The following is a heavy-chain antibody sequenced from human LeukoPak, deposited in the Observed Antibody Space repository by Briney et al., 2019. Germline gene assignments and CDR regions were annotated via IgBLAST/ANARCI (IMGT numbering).Heavy chain of an antibody. D-gene: IGHD1-20*01. V-gene: IGHV3-21*01. J-gene: IGHJ3*02. CDR3: ARDTYRWAITGTTWYAFDI. CDR2: ISSSSSYI. Sequence: PGGSLRLSCAASGFTFSSYAMNWVRQAPGKGLEWVSSISSSSSYIYYADSVKGRFTISRDNAKNSLYLQMNSLRAEDTAVYYCARDTYRWAITGTTWYAFDIWGQGTMVTASS. CDR1: GFTFSSYA.